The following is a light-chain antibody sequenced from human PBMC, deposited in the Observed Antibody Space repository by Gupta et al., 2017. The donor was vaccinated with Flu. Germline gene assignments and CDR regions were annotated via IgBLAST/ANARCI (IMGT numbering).Light chain of an antibody. CDR2: DNN. CDR1: TSNIGAGYN. CDR3: PSFDHSLIGWV. Sequence: QSVLTQPPSVSGARGDRVTISCTGSTSNIGAGYNLYWYQKLTGTAPKFLICDNNNRPSGVPDRFSVSRSGTSASLAINGLQAEDEADYYCPSFDHSLIGWVFGGGTKINVL. J-gene: IGLJ3*02. V-gene: IGLV1-40*01.